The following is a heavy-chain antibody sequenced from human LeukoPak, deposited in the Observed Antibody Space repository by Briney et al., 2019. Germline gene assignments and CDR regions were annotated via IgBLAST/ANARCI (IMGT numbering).Heavy chain of an antibody. Sequence: PGGSLRLSCAASGFTFNIYWMHWVRQAPGKGLVWVSRVNSDGTSTIYADSVKGRFTISRDNAKNTVYLQMNSLRAEDTAVYYCAREHSGSLLWFDPWGQGTLVTVSS. CDR1: GFTFNIYW. V-gene: IGHV3-74*01. CDR3: AREHSGSLLWFDP. CDR2: VNSDGTST. D-gene: IGHD1-26*01. J-gene: IGHJ5*02.